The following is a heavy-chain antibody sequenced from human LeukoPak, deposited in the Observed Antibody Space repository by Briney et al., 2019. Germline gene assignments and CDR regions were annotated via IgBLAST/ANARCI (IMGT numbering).Heavy chain of an antibody. Sequence: ASVKVSCKASGSTFTGYYMHWVRQAPGHGLEWMGRINPNSGGTNYAQKFQGRVTMTRDTSISTAYMELSRLRSDDTAVYYCARASPIVATIGLDYWGQGTLVTVSS. V-gene: IGHV1-2*06. J-gene: IGHJ4*02. CDR1: GSTFTGYY. CDR3: ARASPIVATIGLDY. CDR2: INPNSGGT. D-gene: IGHD5-12*01.